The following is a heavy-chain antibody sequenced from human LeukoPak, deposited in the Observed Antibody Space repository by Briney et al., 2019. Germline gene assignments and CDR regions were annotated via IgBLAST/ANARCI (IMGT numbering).Heavy chain of an antibody. J-gene: IGHJ6*02. CDR3: AADSGSYLLDYYYGMDV. V-gene: IGHV1-58*01. Sequence: SVKVSCKASGFTFTSSAVQWVRQARGQRLEWIGWIVVGSGNTNYAQKFQEGVTITRDMSTSTAYMELSSLRSEDTAVYYCAADSGSYLLDYYYGMDVWGQGTTVTVSS. CDR2: IVVGSGNT. D-gene: IGHD1-26*01. CDR1: GFTFTSSA.